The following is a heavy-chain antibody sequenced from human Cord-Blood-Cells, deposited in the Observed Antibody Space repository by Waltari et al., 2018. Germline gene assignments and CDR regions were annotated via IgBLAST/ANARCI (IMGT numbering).Heavy chain of an antibody. CDR2: INHSGST. J-gene: IGHJ4*02. Sequence: QVQLQQWGAGLLKPSETLSLPCAVSGGSFRGYYWSWIRQPPGKGLEWIGEINHSGSTNYNPSLKSRVTISVDTSKNQFSLKLSSVTAADTAVYYCARGGKQLPLDYWGQGTLVTVSS. D-gene: IGHD6-6*01. CDR3: ARGGKQLPLDY. V-gene: IGHV4-34*01. CDR1: GGSFRGYY.